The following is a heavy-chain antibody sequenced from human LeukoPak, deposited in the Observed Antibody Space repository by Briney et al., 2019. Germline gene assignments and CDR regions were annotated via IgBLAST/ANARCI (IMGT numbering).Heavy chain of an antibody. V-gene: IGHV4-61*02. Sequence: PSQTLSLTCTVSGGSISSGSYYWSWIRQPAGKGLEWIGRIYTSGSTNYNPSLKSRVTISVDTSKNQFSLKLSSVTAADTAVYYCARVCNSTSCYTKGFVDYWGQGTLVTVSS. CDR1: GGSISSGSYY. J-gene: IGHJ4*02. CDR2: IYTSGST. D-gene: IGHD2-2*02. CDR3: ARVCNSTSCYTKGFVDY.